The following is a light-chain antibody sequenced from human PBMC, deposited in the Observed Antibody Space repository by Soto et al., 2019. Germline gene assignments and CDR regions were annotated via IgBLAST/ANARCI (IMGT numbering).Light chain of an antibody. CDR2: GAS. J-gene: IGKJ1*01. CDR1: QGVSSY. CDR3: QQYGSSTKT. Sequence: EIVLTQSPATLSLSPGERATLSCRASQGVSSYLAWYQQKPGQAPRLLIYGASSRATGIPDRFSGSGSGTDFTLTISRLEPEDFAVYYCQQYGSSTKTFGQGTKVDIK. V-gene: IGKV3-20*01.